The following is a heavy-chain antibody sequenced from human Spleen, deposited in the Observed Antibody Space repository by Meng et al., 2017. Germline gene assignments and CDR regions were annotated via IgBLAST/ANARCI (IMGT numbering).Heavy chain of an antibody. CDR3: STGGAYYFDY. CDR2: ISGSGGST. D-gene: IGHD2-8*02. J-gene: IGHJ4*02. V-gene: IGHV3-23*01. Sequence: GESLKISCAASGFTFSNFAMNWVRQAPGKGLEWVSAISGSGGSTYYADSVKGRFTISRDNSKYTLYLQMNSLRAEDTAVYYCSTGGAYYFDYWGQGSLVTVSS. CDR1: GFTFSNFA.